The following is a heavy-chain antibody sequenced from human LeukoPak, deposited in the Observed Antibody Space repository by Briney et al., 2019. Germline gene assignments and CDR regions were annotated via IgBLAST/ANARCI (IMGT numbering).Heavy chain of an antibody. V-gene: IGHV3-23*01. CDR2: IFGSGAGI. D-gene: IGHD3-3*01. CDR3: AKDRIPDGFYSLDY. CDR1: GFAFSTYA. J-gene: IGHJ4*02. Sequence: GGSLRLSCTASGFAFSTYAMNWVRQAPGKGLEWVSVIFGSGAGINYADSVKGRFTISRDNSKNTLYLQMNTLRAEDTAIYCAKDRIPDGFYSLDYWGQGALVTVSS.